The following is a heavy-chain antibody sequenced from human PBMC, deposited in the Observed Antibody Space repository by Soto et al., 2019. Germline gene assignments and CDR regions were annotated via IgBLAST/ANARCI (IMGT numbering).Heavy chain of an antibody. J-gene: IGHJ5*02. V-gene: IGHV1-8*01. D-gene: IGHD6-6*01. CDR1: GYTFTSYD. CDR3: AXEGYSTSSGPRGNWFDP. Sequence: GASVKVSCKASGYTFTSYDINWVRQATGQGLEWVGWVNPNSGDTGYAQKFQGRVTMTKNTSISTAYMELSSLRSEDTAVYYCAXEGYSTSSGPRGNWFDPWGQGTLVTVSS. CDR2: VNPNSGDT.